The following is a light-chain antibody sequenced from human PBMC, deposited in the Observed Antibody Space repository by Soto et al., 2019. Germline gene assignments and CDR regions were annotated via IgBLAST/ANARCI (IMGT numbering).Light chain of an antibody. V-gene: IGKV1-8*01. Sequence: AIRLTQSPSSLSASTGDRVTITCRASQAISKNVAWYQQKPGKAPKLLIYAASALQSGIPSRFSGSGSGTDFVHTIRSLQSEVFASYFCQQYYSFPSFGPGTKVDVK. J-gene: IGKJ3*01. CDR3: QQYYSFPS. CDR1: QAISKN. CDR2: AAS.